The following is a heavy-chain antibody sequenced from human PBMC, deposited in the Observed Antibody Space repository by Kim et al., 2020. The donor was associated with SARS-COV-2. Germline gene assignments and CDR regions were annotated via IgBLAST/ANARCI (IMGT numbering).Heavy chain of an antibody. J-gene: IGHJ4*02. CDR3: ARDPPEKWLPDF. D-gene: IGHD6-19*01. V-gene: IGHV1-18*01. CDR2: INAYNGNT. CDR1: GYTFSNYG. Sequence: ASVKVSCKTSGYTFSNYGISWLRQAPGQGLEWMAWINAYNGNTNHAQRFQGRVTMTTDSSTSTAYMELRSLTFDDTAVYYCARDPPEKWLPDFWGQGTLVTVSA.